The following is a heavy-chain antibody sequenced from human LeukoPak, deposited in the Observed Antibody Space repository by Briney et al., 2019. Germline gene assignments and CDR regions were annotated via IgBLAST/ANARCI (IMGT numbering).Heavy chain of an antibody. CDR2: IRYDGSNK. Sequence: GGSLRLSCAASGFTFSSYGMHWVRQAPGKGLEWVAFIRYDGSNKYYADSVKGRFTISRDNSKNTLYLQMNSLRAEDTAVYYCAKDKGYDSSGVDYWGQGTWSPSPQ. D-gene: IGHD3-22*01. CDR1: GFTFSSYG. CDR3: AKDKGYDSSGVDY. V-gene: IGHV3-30*02. J-gene: IGHJ4*02.